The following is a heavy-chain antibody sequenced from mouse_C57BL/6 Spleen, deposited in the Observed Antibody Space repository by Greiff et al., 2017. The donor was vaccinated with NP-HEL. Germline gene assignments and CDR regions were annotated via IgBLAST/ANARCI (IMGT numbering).Heavy chain of an antibody. J-gene: IGHJ3*01. CDR2: IDPSDSYT. CDR1: GYTFTSYW. V-gene: IGHV1-52*01. Sequence: QVQLQQPGAELVRPGSSVKLSCKASGYTFTSYWMHWVKQRPIQGLEWIGNIDPSDSYTNYNQKFKGKSTLTVDKSSSTAYMQLSSLTSEDSAVYYCARGYYYWGQGTLVTVSA. D-gene: IGHD1-1*01. CDR3: ARGYYY.